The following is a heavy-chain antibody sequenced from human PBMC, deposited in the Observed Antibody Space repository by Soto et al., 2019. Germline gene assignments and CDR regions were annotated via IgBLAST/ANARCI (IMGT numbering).Heavy chain of an antibody. CDR2: IYHSGST. CDR1: SGSISSSNW. CDR3: ARGNWNYAPRQGLNWFDP. J-gene: IGHJ5*02. Sequence: SETLSLTCAVSSGSISSSNWWTWVRQPPGKGLEWIGEIYHSGSTNYNPSLKSRVTISVDKSKNQFSLKLSSVTAADTAVYYCARGNWNYAPRQGLNWFDPWGQGTLVTVSS. D-gene: IGHD1-7*01. V-gene: IGHV4-4*02.